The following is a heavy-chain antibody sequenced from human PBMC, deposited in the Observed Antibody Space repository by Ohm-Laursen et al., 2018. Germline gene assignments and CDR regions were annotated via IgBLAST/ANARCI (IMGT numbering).Heavy chain of an antibody. CDR3: AKDGGDGLQNPYYFDY. CDR2: ISSSGSTI. Sequence: GSLRLSCAASGFTFSDYYMSWIRQAPGKGLEWVSYISSSGSTIYYADSVKGRFTISRDNAKNSLYLQMNSLRAEDTALYYCAKDGGDGLQNPYYFDYWGQGTLVTVSS. J-gene: IGHJ4*02. CDR1: GFTFSDYY. V-gene: IGHV3-11*01. D-gene: IGHD3-16*01.